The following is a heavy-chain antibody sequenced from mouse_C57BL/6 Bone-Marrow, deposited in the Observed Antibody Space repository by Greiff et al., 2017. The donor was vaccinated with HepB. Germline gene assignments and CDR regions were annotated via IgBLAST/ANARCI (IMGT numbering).Heavy chain of an antibody. Sequence: QVHVKQSGAELVRPGASVTLSCKASGYTFTDYEMHWVKQTPVHGLEWIGAIDPETGGTAYNQKFKGKAILTADKSSSTAYMELRSLTSEDSAVYYCTRPYYSDYWGQGTTLTVSS. J-gene: IGHJ2*01. CDR2: IDPETGGT. CDR3: TRPYYSDY. CDR1: GYTFTDYE. V-gene: IGHV1-15*01.